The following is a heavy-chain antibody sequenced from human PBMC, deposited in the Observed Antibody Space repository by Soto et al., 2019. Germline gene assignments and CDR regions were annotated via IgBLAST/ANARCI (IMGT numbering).Heavy chain of an antibody. CDR3: ASGKTRGPGGGTTTSFDY. D-gene: IGHD1-26*01. J-gene: IGHJ4*02. Sequence: ASVKVSSKASGYTFTGYYMHWVRQAPGQGLEWMGWINPNSGGTNYAQKFQGWVTMTRDTSISTAYMEPSRLRSDDTAVYYCASGKTRGPGGGTTTSFDYWGQGTLVTVSS. CDR2: INPNSGGT. V-gene: IGHV1-2*04. CDR1: GYTFTGYY.